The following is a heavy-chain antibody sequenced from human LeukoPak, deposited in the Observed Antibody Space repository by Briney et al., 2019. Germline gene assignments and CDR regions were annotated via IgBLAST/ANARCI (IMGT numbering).Heavy chain of an antibody. CDR3: ARRYSSSWYVPGNWFDP. CDR2: IYYSGST. J-gene: IGHJ5*02. Sequence: SETLSLTCTVSGGSISSSSYYWGWIRQPPGKGLEWIGSIYYSGSTYYNPSLKSRVTISVDTSKNQFSLKLSSVTAADTAVYYCARRYSSSWYVPGNWFDPWGQGTLVTVSS. D-gene: IGHD6-13*01. CDR1: GGSISSSSYY. V-gene: IGHV4-39*07.